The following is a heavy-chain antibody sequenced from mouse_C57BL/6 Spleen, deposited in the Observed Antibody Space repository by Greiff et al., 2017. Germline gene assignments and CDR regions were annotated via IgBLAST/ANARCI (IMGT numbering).Heavy chain of an antibody. J-gene: IGHJ4*01. V-gene: IGHV1-26*01. CDR2: INPNNGGT. CDR1: GYTFTDYY. CDR3: ARRSTVVHYYAMDY. Sequence: VQLQQSGPELVKPGASVKISCKASGYTFTDYYMNWVKQSHGKSLEWIGDINPNNGGTKYNEKFKSKATLTVDKPSSTAYMQLSSLTSEDSAVYYCARRSTVVHYYAMDYWGQGTSVTVSS. D-gene: IGHD1-1*01.